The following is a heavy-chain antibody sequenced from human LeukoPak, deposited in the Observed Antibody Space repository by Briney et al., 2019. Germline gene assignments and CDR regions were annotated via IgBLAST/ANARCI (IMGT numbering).Heavy chain of an antibody. D-gene: IGHD6-19*01. CDR3: ARDDSTGWYSHFQH. CDR2: IYYSGST. CDR1: GCSISSYY. V-gene: IGHV4-59*01. Sequence: PSETLSLTCTVSGCSISSYYWSWIRQPPGKGLEWIGYIYYSGSTNYNPSLKSRVTISVDTSKNQFSLKLSSVTAADTAVYYCARDDSTGWYSHFQHWGQGTLVTVSS. J-gene: IGHJ1*01.